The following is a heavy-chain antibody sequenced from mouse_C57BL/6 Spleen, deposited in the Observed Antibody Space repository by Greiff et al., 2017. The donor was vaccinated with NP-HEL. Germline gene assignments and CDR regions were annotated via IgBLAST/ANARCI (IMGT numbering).Heavy chain of an antibody. V-gene: IGHV1-72*01. Sequence: QVQLQQPGAELVKPGASVKLSCKASGYTFTSYWMHWVKQRPGRGLEWIGRIDPNSGGTKYNEKFKSKATLTVDKSSSTAYMQLRSLTSEDSAVYYWARSVTTAPTGYAMDYWGQGTSVTVSS. CDR1: GYTFTSYW. J-gene: IGHJ4*01. CDR2: IDPNSGGT. CDR3: ARSVTTAPTGYAMDY. D-gene: IGHD1-2*01.